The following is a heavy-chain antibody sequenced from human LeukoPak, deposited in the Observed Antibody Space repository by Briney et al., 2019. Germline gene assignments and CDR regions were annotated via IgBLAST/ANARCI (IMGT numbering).Heavy chain of an antibody. J-gene: IGHJ4*02. CDR2: IYPGDSDT. D-gene: IGHD6-19*01. V-gene: IGHV5-51*01. CDR1: GYSFTSYW. Sequence: GESLKISCKGSGYSFTSYWIGWVRQMPGKGLEWMGIIYPGDSDTRYSPSFQGQVTISADKSISTAYLQWSSLKASDTAMYYCARVRRQWLAAHYFDYWGQGTLVTVSS. CDR3: ARVRRQWLAAHYFDY.